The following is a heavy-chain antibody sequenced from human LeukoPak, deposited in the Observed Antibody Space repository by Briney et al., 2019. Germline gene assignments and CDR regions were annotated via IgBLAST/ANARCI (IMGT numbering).Heavy chain of an antibody. CDR2: IWYDGSNK. CDR3: AKRRQKDYYYMDV. J-gene: IGHJ6*03. Sequence: GRSLKLSCAASGFTFNSYGMHWVRQAPGKGLEWVAVIWYDGSNKYYADSVKGRFTISRDNSKNTLYLQMNSLRTEDTAVYYCAKRRQKDYYYMDVWGKGTTVTVSS. CDR1: GFTFNSYG. V-gene: IGHV3-33*06.